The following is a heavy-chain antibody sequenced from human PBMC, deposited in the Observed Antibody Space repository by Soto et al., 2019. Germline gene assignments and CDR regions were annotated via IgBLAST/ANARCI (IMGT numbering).Heavy chain of an antibody. CDR1: DGSISSSSYY. D-gene: IGHD3-22*01. J-gene: IGHJ4*02. CDR3: ASKYYDSSGYPLDY. CDR2: IYYSGST. Sequence: PSETLSLTCNVSDGSISSSSYYWGWIRQPPGKGLEWIGSIYYSGSTYYNPSHKSRVTISVDTSKNQFSLKLSSVTAADTAVYYCASKYYDSSGYPLDYWGQGTLVTVS. V-gene: IGHV4-39*01.